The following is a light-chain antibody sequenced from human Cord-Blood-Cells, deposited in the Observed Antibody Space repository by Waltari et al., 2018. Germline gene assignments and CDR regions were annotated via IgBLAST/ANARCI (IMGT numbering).Light chain of an antibody. Sequence: QSALTQPPSASGSPGQSVTIPCTGTSSDVGGYNYVSWYQQHPGKAPKLMIYEVSKRPSGVPDRFSGSKSGNTASLTVSGLQAEDEADYYCSSYAGSKFGGGTKLTVL. CDR3: SSYAGSK. CDR2: EVS. V-gene: IGLV2-8*01. J-gene: IGLJ2*01. CDR1: SSDVGGYNY.